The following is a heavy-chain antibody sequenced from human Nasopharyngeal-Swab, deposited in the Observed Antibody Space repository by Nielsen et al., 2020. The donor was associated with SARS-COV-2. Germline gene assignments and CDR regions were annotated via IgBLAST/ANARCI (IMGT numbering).Heavy chain of an antibody. CDR2: IYHSGNT. CDR3: VHLWLPGF. V-gene: IGHV4-38-2*02. D-gene: IGHD2-21*01. Sequence: SETLSLTCTVSGYSISSGYYWGWIRQPPGKGLEWIASIYHSGNTYYNPSLKSRVTISVDTSKNQFSLKLNSVTAADTALYFCVHLWLPGFWGQGTLVIVSS. J-gene: IGHJ4*02. CDR1: GYSISSGYY.